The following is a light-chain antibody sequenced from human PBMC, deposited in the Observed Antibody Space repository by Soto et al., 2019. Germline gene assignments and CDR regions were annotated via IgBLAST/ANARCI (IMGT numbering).Light chain of an antibody. CDR3: SSYAGNNIFYV. CDR2: EVS. V-gene: IGLV2-8*01. Sequence: QSALAQPPSASGSPGQSVTISCAGTSNDVGGYNFVSWYQQRPGKAPKLMIFEVSKRPSGVPDRFSGSKSGNTASLTVSGLQAEDEADYYCSSYAGNNIFYVFGTGTKVTVL. J-gene: IGLJ1*01. CDR1: SNDVGGYNF.